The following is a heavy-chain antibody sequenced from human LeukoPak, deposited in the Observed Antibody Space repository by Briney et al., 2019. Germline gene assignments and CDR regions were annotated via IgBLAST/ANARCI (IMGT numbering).Heavy chain of an antibody. V-gene: IGHV3-11*03. D-gene: IGHD2-2*01. CDR1: GFTFSDYY. Sequence: GGSLRLSCAASGFTFSDYYMSWIRQAPGKGLEWVSYISSSSSYTNYADSVKGRFTISRDNAKNSLYLQMNSLRAEDTAVYYCASFLYCSSTSCSSPWGQGTLVTVSS. J-gene: IGHJ5*02. CDR3: ASFLYCSSTSCSSP. CDR2: ISSSSSYT.